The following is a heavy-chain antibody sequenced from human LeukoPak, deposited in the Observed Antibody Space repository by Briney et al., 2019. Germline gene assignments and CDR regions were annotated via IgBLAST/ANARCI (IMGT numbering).Heavy chain of an antibody. CDR2: MNPNSGNT. J-gene: IGHJ3*02. V-gene: IGHV1-8*03. CDR3: ARDHLEYYDSSGAFDI. CDR1: GYTFTSYD. D-gene: IGHD3-22*01. Sequence: GASVKVSCKASGYTFTSYDINWVRQATGQGLEWMGWMNPNSGNTGCAQKFQGRVTITRNTSISTAYMELSSLRSEDTAVYYCARDHLEYYDSSGAFDIWGQGTMVTVSS.